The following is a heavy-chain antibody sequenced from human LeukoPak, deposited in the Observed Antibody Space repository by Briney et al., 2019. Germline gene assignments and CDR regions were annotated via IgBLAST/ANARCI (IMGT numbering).Heavy chain of an antibody. V-gene: IGHV3-7*01. J-gene: IGHJ4*02. CDR3: ARVRGSYSLDY. CDR2: IKQDGSEK. Sequence: GGSLRLSCVASGFTSSSYWMSWVRQAPGKGLEWVANIKQDGSEKYYVDSVKSRFTISRDNAKNSLYLQMNSLRAEDTAVYYCARVRGSYSLDYWGQGTLVTVSS. CDR1: GFTSSSYW. D-gene: IGHD1-26*01.